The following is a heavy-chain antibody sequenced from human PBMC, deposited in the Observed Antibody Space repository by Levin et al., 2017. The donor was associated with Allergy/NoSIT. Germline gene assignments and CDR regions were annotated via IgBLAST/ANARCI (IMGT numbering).Heavy chain of an antibody. Sequence: GGSLRLSGVASGFSLSGYSMNWVRQAPGKGLEWVSTISGSGTYINYVDSVKGRFAISRDDAKNSVYLQMNSLRDEDTAVYYCARDQGLAWGQGVLVTVSS. J-gene: IGHJ5*02. CDR1: GFSLSGYS. CDR3: ARDQGLA. CDR2: ISGSGTYI. V-gene: IGHV3-21*04.